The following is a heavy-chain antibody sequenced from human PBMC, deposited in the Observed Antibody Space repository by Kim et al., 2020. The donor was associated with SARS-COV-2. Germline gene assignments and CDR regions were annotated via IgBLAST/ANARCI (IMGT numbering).Heavy chain of an antibody. CDR2: INSDGTSM. Sequence: GGSLRLSCEASGFIFSNHWMFWVRQAPGQGLVYVSRINSDGTSMSYADSVRGRFTISRDNAKNTLYLQMKSRRAEDTAVYYCARGGVGWYDGFDICGQGTVVSVS. V-gene: IGHV3-74*01. D-gene: IGHD3-10*01. CDR3: ARGGVGWYDGFDI. J-gene: IGHJ3*02. CDR1: GFIFSNHW.